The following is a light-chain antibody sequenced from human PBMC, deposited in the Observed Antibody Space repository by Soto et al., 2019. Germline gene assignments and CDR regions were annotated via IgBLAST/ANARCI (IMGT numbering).Light chain of an antibody. Sequence: QSVLTQPASVSGSPGQSITISCTGTSSDVGSYNLASWYQQHPGKAPKLMIYEVSKRPSGVSNRFSGSKSGNTASLTISGLQAEDEADYYCCSYAGSSTFHVFGTGPKVTVL. CDR2: EVS. J-gene: IGLJ1*01. V-gene: IGLV2-23*02. CDR1: SSDVGSYNL. CDR3: CSYAGSSTFHV.